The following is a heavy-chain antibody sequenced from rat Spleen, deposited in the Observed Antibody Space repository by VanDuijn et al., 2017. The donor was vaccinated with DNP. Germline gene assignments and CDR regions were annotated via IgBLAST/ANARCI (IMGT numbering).Heavy chain of an antibody. CDR1: GFTFSDYY. CDR2: ISYDGSST. J-gene: IGHJ2*01. V-gene: IGHV5-7*01. D-gene: IGHD1-2*01. CDR3: ARRRFITIAAIPFDY. Sequence: EVQLVESGGGLVQPGRSLKLSCAASGFTFSDYYMAWVRQAPTKGLEWVATISYDGSSTYYRDSVKGRFTITKDNAKSTLYLQMERLRSEDTATYYCARRRFITIAAIPFDYWGQGVMVTVSS.